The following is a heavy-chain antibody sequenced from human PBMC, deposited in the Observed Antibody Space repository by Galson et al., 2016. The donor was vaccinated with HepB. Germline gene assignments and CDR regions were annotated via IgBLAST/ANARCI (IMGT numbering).Heavy chain of an antibody. V-gene: IGHV3-53*01. J-gene: IGHJ4*02. CDR1: GFSVNNNY. CDR2: IYGGGTT. Sequence: SLRLSCAASGFSVNNNYMTWVRQAPGKGLEWVSVIYGGGTTYFADSVKGRFTMSRDTSKNTLYLQMNSLRAGDTAVYYCAKVGPHYDILTGYFDYWGQGTLVTVSS. CDR3: AKVGPHYDILTGYFDY. D-gene: IGHD3-9*01.